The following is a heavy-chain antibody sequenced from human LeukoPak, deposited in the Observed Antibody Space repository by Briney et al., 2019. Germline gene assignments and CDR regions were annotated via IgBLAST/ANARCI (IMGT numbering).Heavy chain of an antibody. CDR2: IYYSGST. CDR3: ARVLRYFDWLSKYYFDY. Sequence: PSETLSLTCTVSGGSISSYYWSWIRQPPGKGLEWIGYIYYSGSTNYNPSLKSRVTISVDTSKNQFSLKLSSVTAADTAVYYCARVLRYFDWLSKYYFDYWGQGTLVTVSS. D-gene: IGHD3-9*01. J-gene: IGHJ4*02. CDR1: GGSISSYY. V-gene: IGHV4-59*12.